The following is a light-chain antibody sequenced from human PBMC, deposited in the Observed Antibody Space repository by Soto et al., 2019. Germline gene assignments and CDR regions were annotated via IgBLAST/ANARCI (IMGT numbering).Light chain of an antibody. J-gene: IGLJ1*01. CDR1: SSDVGGYNY. CDR3: SSYTSSSTYV. CDR2: DVS. V-gene: IGLV2-14*03. Sequence: QSALTQPASVSGSPGQSITIPCTGNSSDVGGYNYVSWYQQHPGKAPKLIIYDVSNRPSGVSNRFSGSKSGNTASLTISGLQAEDEADYYCSSYTSSSTYVFGTETKVTVL.